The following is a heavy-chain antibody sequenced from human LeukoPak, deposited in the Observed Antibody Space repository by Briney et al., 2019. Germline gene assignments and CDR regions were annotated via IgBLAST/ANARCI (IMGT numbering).Heavy chain of an antibody. J-gene: IGHJ4*02. Sequence: AGGSLRLSCAASGFTFSSYWMHWVRQAPGKGLEWGSYISSRGSTIYYADSVKGRFTISRDNAKNSLYLQMNSLRAEDTAVYYCARAAVIDYWGQGTLVTVSS. D-gene: IGHD3-16*02. CDR2: ISSRGSTI. V-gene: IGHV3-48*04. CDR3: ARAAVIDY. CDR1: GFTFSSYW.